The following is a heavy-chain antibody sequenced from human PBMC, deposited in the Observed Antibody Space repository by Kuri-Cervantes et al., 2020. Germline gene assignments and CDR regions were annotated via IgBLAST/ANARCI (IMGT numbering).Heavy chain of an antibody. CDR1: GGSISSYY. D-gene: IGHD3-10*01. V-gene: IGHV4-59*01. CDR3: ARVSAAQEFHCYYYYYMDV. J-gene: IGHJ6*03. CDR2: IYYSGST. Sequence: SETLSLTCTVSGGSISSYYWSWIRQPPGKGLEWIGYIYYSGSTNYNPSLRSRVTISVDTSKNQFSLKLSSVTAADTAVYYCARVSAAQEFHCYYYYYMDVWGKGTTVTVSS.